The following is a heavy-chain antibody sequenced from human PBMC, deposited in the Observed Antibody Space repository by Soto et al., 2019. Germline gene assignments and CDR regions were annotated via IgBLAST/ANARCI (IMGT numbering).Heavy chain of an antibody. CDR1: GFTFSSYS. D-gene: IGHD6-13*01. Sequence: GGSLRLSCAASGFTFSSYSMNWVRQAPGKGLEWVSSISSSSSYIYYADSVKGRFTISRENAKNSLYLQMNSLRAEDTAVYYCARGGSNSWYYYYGMDVWGQGTTVTVSS. CDR3: ARGGSNSWYYYYGMDV. CDR2: ISSSSSYI. J-gene: IGHJ6*02. V-gene: IGHV3-21*01.